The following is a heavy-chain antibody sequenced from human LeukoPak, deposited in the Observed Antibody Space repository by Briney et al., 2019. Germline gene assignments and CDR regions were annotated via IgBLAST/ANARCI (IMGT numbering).Heavy chain of an antibody. CDR1: GFTFSDYY. CDR3: TKGTIWLPFDY. CDR2: ISSGSSYT. D-gene: IGHD5-18*01. V-gene: IGHV3-11*05. J-gene: IGHJ4*02. Sequence: GGSLRLSCAASGFTFSDYYMSWIRQAPGKGLEWISFISSGSSYTNYADSVKGRFTISRDNSKNTLYLQMNSLRAEDTAVYYCTKGTIWLPFDYWGQGTLVTVSS.